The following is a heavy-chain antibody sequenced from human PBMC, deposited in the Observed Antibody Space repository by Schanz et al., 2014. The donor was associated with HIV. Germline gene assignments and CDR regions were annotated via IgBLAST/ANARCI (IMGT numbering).Heavy chain of an antibody. CDR2: LWFDGSID. V-gene: IGHV3-33*01. Sequence: QVQLVESGGGVVQPGRSLRLSCTASGFTFSTYAMHWVRQAPGKGLEWVAILWFDGSIDYYVDSVKGRFTISRDNAKNTLYLQMNSLRDEDTAVYYCARRSSDGGYYDNWGQGTLVTVSS. J-gene: IGHJ4*02. CDR3: ARRSSDGGYYDN. D-gene: IGHD2-15*01. CDR1: GFTFSTYA.